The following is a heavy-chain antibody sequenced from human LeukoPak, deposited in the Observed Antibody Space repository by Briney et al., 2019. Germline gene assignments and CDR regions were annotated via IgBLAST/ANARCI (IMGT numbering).Heavy chain of an antibody. CDR1: GFTFSTYV. Sequence: GGSLRLSCAASGFTFSTYVMSWVRQAPGKGLEWVSAIGGYGTTTYYGDSVRGRFTISRDNSRNTMYLYMSSLRAEDTAVYFCAKIRLEESATGYWGQGTPVTVSS. V-gene: IGHV3-23*01. D-gene: IGHD2-15*01. CDR2: IGGYGTTT. CDR3: AKIRLEESATGY. J-gene: IGHJ4*02.